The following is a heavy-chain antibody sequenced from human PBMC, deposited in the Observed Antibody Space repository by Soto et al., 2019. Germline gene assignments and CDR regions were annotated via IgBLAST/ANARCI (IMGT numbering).Heavy chain of an antibody. Sequence: PGESLKISCKGSGYSFTSYWIGWVRQMPGKGLEWMGIIYPGDSDTRYSPSFQGQVTISADKSISTAYLQWSSLKASDTAMYYCARLGGWLQFYYYYGMDVWGQGTTVTVSS. CDR3: ARLGGWLQFYYYYGMDV. J-gene: IGHJ6*02. V-gene: IGHV5-51*01. D-gene: IGHD5-12*01. CDR2: IYPGDSDT. CDR1: GYSFTSYW.